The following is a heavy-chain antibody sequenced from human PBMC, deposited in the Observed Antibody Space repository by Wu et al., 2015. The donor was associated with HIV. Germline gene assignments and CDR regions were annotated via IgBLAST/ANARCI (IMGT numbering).Heavy chain of an antibody. J-gene: IGHJ4*02. CDR3: ARDPTPSTIQRGGFDY. V-gene: IGHV1-2*02. CDR1: GYTFTGYY. CDR2: INPNSGGT. D-gene: IGHD3-16*01. Sequence: QVQLVQSGAEVKKPGASVKVSCKASGYTFTGYYMHWVRQAPGQGLEWMGWINPNSGGTNYAQKFQGRVTMTRDTSISTAYMELSRLRSDDTAVYYCARDPTPSTIQRGGFDYVGPGNPGPPSPQ.